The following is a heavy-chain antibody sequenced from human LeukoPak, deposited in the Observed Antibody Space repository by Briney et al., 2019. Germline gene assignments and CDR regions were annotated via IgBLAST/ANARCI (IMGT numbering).Heavy chain of an antibody. CDR2: INPNSGGT. V-gene: IGHV1-2*02. J-gene: IGHJ5*02. Sequence: ASVKVSCKASGYTFTGYYMHWVRQAPGQGLEWMGWINPNSGGTNYAQKFQGRVTMTRDTSISTAYMELSRPRSDDTAVYYCARDPSAPGYCSGGSCYRFDPWGQGTLVTVSS. D-gene: IGHD2-15*01. CDR1: GYTFTGYY. CDR3: ARDPSAPGYCSGGSCYRFDP.